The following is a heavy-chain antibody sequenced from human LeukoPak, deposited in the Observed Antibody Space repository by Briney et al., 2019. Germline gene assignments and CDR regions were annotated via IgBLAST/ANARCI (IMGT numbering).Heavy chain of an antibody. CDR3: ARTLSDYEYYFDY. CDR2: IYYSGST. D-gene: IGHD5-12*01. V-gene: IGHV4-30-4*08. Sequence: PSQTLSLTCSVSGGSISSGDYYWSWIRQPPGKGREWIGYIYYSGSTYYSPSLKSRVTISVDTSKNQFSLKLSSVTAADTAVYYCARTLSDYEYYFDYWGQGTLVTVSS. CDR1: GGSISSGDYY. J-gene: IGHJ4*02.